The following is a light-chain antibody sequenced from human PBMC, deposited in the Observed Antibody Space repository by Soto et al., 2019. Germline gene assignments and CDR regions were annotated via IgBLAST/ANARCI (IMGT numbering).Light chain of an antibody. V-gene: IGKV3-11*01. CDR2: DAS. CDR1: QSINRH. Sequence: EIVLTQSPATLSFSPGERATLSCRASQSINRHLAWYRQKPGQAPRLLIYDASNRATGIPARFSGSGSGTDFTLTISSLEPEDFGVYYCQQRSNWPPVTFGGGTKV. J-gene: IGKJ4*01. CDR3: QQRSNWPPVT.